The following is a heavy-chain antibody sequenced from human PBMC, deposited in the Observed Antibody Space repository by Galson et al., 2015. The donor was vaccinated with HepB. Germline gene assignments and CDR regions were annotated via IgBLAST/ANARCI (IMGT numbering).Heavy chain of an antibody. J-gene: IGHJ2*01. CDR3: ARGVVDTAMAEGYFDL. Sequence: SLRLSCAASGFTFSSYWMSWVRQAPGKGLEWVANIKQDGSEKYYVDSVKGRFTISRDNAKNSLYLQMNSLRAEDTAVYYCARGVVDTAMAEGYFDLWGRGTLVTVSS. V-gene: IGHV3-7*03. D-gene: IGHD5-18*01. CDR1: GFTFSSYW. CDR2: IKQDGSEK.